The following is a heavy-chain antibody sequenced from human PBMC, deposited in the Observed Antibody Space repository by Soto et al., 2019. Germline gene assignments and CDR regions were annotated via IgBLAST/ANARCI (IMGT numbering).Heavy chain of an antibody. V-gene: IGHV4-31*01. CDR2: IYYSGST. CDR1: GDSISSGGYY. Sequence: QVQLQESGPGLVKPSQTLSLTCTVSGDSISSGGYYWSWIRQHPGRGLEWIGYIYYSGSTYYNPSLTSPVTISVDTSKNQFSLKLTSVTAADTAVYYCAASCVGCGGFNYYGMDVWGQGTTVTVSS. CDR3: AASCVGCGGFNYYGMDV. D-gene: IGHD2-21*01. J-gene: IGHJ6*02.